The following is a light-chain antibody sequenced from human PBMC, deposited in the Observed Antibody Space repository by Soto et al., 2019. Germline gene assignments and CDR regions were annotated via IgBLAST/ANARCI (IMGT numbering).Light chain of an antibody. CDR2: VESNGSY. Sequence: QSVLTQSSSASASLGSSVKLTCTLNSGHENSIIAWHQQQPGKAPRFLMKVESNGSYKEGSGVPDRFSGSSSGADRYLTISNLQSEDEADYYCEAWDVGVFGGGTKLTVL. V-gene: IGLV4-60*03. CDR3: EAWDVGV. J-gene: IGLJ3*02. CDR1: SGHENSI.